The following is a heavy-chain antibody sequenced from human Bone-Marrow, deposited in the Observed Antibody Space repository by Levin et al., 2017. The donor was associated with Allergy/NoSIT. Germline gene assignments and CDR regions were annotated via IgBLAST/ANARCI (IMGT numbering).Heavy chain of an antibody. D-gene: IGHD2-15*01. J-gene: IGHJ3*02. CDR2: ISASASAI. CDR1: GFTFSDYS. Sequence: GESLKISCTASGFTFSDYSMTWIRQAPGKGLEWVAYISASASAIYYADSVKGRFTISRDNAKNSLFLQMNSLRAEDTAVYYCARDRRSQVVKDAFDIWGQGTMVTVSS. V-gene: IGHV3-11*01. CDR3: ARDRRSQVVKDAFDI.